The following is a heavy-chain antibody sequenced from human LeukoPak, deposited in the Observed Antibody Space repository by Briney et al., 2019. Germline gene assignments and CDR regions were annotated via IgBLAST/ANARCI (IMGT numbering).Heavy chain of an antibody. CDR2: ISGSGGST. Sequence: PGGSLRLSCVASGFTFSSYAMSRVRQAPGKGLEWVSTISGSGGSTYYADSVKGRFIIFRDNSKNTLYLQMNSLRAEDTAVYYCAKIYTSATDYWGQGTLVTVST. CDR1: GFTFSSYA. CDR3: AKIYTSATDY. V-gene: IGHV3-23*01. D-gene: IGHD6-25*01. J-gene: IGHJ4*02.